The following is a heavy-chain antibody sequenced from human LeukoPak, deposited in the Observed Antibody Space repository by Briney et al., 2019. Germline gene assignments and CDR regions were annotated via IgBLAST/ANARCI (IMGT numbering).Heavy chain of an antibody. CDR3: ATKPWYYDSSGYDYFDY. CDR2: MNPNSGNT. J-gene: IGHJ4*02. Sequence: ASVKVSCKASGYTFTSYDINWVRQATGQGLEWMGWMNPNSGNTGYAQKFQGRVTMTEDTSTDTAYMELSSLRSEDTAVYYCATKPWYYDSSGYDYFDYWGQGTLVTVSS. V-gene: IGHV1-8*01. D-gene: IGHD3-22*01. CDR1: GYTFTSYD.